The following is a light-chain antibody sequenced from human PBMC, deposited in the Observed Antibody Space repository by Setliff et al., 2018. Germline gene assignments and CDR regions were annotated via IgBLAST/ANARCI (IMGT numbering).Light chain of an antibody. CDR3: NAYTSGSTYV. V-gene: IGLV2-14*03. J-gene: IGLJ1*01. Sequence: QSALAQPASVSGSPGQSITISCSGTSNDVGSYDLVSWYQQHPGKAPKLIIYAVSDRPSGVSNRFSGSKSGNTASLTISGLQTEDEADYYCNAYTSGSTYVFGTGTKVTVL. CDR2: AVS. CDR1: SNDVGSYDL.